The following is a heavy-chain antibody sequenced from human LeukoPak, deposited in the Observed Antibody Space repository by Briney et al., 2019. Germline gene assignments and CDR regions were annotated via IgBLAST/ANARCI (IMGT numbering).Heavy chain of an antibody. J-gene: IGHJ4*02. D-gene: IGHD3-10*01. CDR3: ARHGTYFYASGNFEGY. CDR1: GGSISSSSYY. CDR2: IYYSGDT. Sequence: PSETLSLTCTVSGGSISSSSYYWAWIRQPPGEGLEWIGSIYYSGDTYYNPSLKSRVSISVDTSKTQFSLGLSSVTAADTAVYYCARHGTYFYASGNFEGYWGQGTLVTVSS. V-gene: IGHV4-39*01.